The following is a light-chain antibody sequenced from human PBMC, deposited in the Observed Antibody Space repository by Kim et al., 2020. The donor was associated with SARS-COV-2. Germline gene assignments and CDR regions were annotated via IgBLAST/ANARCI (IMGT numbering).Light chain of an antibody. CDR1: NIGSKS. CDR2: FDS. Sequence: SYELTQPPSVSVAPGKTASITCGGNNIGSKSVHWYQQKPGQAPVLVIYFDSDRPSGIPERFSGSNSGNTATLTISRVEAGDEADYYCQVGDRSSDHVIFG. V-gene: IGLV3-21*04. CDR3: QVGDRSSDHVI. J-gene: IGLJ2*01.